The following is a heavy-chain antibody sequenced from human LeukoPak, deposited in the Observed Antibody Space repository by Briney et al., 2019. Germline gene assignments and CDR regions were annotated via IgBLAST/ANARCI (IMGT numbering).Heavy chain of an antibody. Sequence: GGSLRLSCAASGFIVSSNYMSWVRQAPGKGLEWVSIIYSGGSTYYADSVKGRFTISRDNSKNTLYLQMNSLRAEDTAVYYCARVIVSGYYDAFDMWGQGTMVTVSS. CDR2: IYSGGST. D-gene: IGHD3-3*01. J-gene: IGHJ3*02. CDR1: GFIVSSNY. CDR3: ARVIVSGYYDAFDM. V-gene: IGHV3-53*01.